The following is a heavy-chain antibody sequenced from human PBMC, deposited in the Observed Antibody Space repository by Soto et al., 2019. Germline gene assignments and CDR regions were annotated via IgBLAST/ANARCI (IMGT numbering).Heavy chain of an antibody. CDR3: ARITMVRASMDV. D-gene: IGHD3-10*01. CDR1: GGTFSSYT. V-gene: IGHV1-69*02. Sequence: QVQLVQSGAEVKKPGSSVKVSCKASGGTFSSYTISWVRQAPGQGLEWMGRIIPILGIANYAQKFQGRVTITADKSTSTAYMELSSLRSEDTAVYYFARITMVRASMDVWGQGTTVTVSS. J-gene: IGHJ6*02. CDR2: IIPILGIA.